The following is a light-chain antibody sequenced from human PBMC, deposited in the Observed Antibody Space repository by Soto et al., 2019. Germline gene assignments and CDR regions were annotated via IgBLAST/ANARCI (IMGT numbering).Light chain of an antibody. V-gene: IGLV2-14*01. CDR3: TSYTSYSTYV. CDR2: EVN. J-gene: IGLJ1*01. CDR1: SSDVGNYNY. Sequence: QSALTQPASVSGSPGQSITISCTGTSSDVGNYNYVSWYQQHPGKAPKLMIYEVNNRPSGVSYRFSGSKSGNTASLTISGLQADDEGDYYCTSYTSYSTYVFGTGTKVTVL.